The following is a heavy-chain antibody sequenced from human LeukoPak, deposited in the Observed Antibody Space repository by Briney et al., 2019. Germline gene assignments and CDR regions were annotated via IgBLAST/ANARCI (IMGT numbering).Heavy chain of an antibody. J-gene: IGHJ4*02. CDR3: ARHRKRYEFLVRLHSYYFDY. V-gene: IGHV4-39*01. CDR1: GGSISSGGYY. CDR2: IYYSGST. D-gene: IGHD6-13*01. Sequence: SETLSLTCTVSGGSISSGGYYWSWIRQHPGKGLEWIGSIYYSGSTYYNPSLKSRVTISVDTSKNQFSLKLSSVTAADTAVYYCARHRKRYEFLVRLHSYYFDYWGQGTLVTVSS.